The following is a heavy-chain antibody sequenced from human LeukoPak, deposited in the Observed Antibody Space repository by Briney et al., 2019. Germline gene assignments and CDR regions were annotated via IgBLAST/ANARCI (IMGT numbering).Heavy chain of an antibody. CDR2: INHSGST. D-gene: IGHD3-9*01. J-gene: IGHJ4*02. V-gene: IGHV4-34*01. CDR1: GGSFSGYY. CDR3: ARGSGYWGSYFDY. Sequence: SETLSLTCAVYGGSFSGYYWSWIRQPPGKGLEWIGEINHSGSTNYNPSLKSRVTISVDTSKNQFSLKLSSATAADTAVYYCARGSGYWGSYFDYWGQGTLVTVSS.